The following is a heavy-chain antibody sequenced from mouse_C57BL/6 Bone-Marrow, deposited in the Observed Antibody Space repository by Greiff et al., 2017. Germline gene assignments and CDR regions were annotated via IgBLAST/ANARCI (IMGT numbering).Heavy chain of an antibody. V-gene: IGHV1-15*01. CDR3: TRGYYDYLYYYAMDY. CDR2: IDPETGGT. D-gene: IGHD2-4*01. CDR1: GYTFTDYE. J-gene: IGHJ4*01. Sequence: QVQLQQSGAELVRPGASVTLSCKASGYTFTDYEMHWVKQTPVHGLEWIGAIDPETGGTAYNQKFKGKALLTADKSSSTAYMVLRSLTSEDSAVYFWTRGYYDYLYYYAMDYWGQGTSVTVSS.